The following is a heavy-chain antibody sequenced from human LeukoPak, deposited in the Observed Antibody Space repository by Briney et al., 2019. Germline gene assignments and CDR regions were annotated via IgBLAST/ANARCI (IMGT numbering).Heavy chain of an antibody. V-gene: IGHV1-2*02. CDR2: INPNSGGT. Sequence: GASVKVSCKASGYTFTGYYMHWVRQAPGQGLEWMGWINPNSGGTNYAQKFQGRVTITADESTSTAYMELSSLRSEDTAVYYCAGLRGYSYGLGEYYFDYWGQGTLVTVSS. CDR3: AGLRGYSYGLGEYYFDY. J-gene: IGHJ4*02. CDR1: GYTFTGYY. D-gene: IGHD5-18*01.